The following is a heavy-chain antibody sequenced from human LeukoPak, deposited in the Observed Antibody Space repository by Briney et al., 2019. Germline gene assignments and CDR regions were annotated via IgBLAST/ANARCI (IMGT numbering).Heavy chain of an antibody. CDR3: ARVSGHYFDSSGYSAFDI. CDR1: GFTFISYC. Sequence: PGGSLRPSCAASGFTFISYCMSWVRQAPGKGLEWVANIKEDGSAKYNVDSVKGRFTISRDNAKNSLALQMNSLRAEDTAVYYCARVSGHYFDSSGYSAFDIWGQGTMVTVSS. V-gene: IGHV3-7*01. D-gene: IGHD3-22*01. J-gene: IGHJ3*02. CDR2: IKEDGSAK.